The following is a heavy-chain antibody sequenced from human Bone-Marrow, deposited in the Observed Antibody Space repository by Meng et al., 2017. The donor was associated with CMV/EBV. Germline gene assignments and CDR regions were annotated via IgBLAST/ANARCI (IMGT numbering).Heavy chain of an antibody. J-gene: IGHJ6*02. CDR3: ARDQGVEGNYYGMDV. V-gene: IGHV3-13*01. Sequence: ESLKISCAASGFTFSSYDMHWVRQATGKGLEWVSAIGTAGDTYYPGSVKGRFTISRENAKNSLYLQMNSLRAGDTAVYYCARDQGVEGNYYGMDVWGQGTTVTVSS. D-gene: IGHD3-10*01. CDR1: GFTFSSYD. CDR2: IGTAGDT.